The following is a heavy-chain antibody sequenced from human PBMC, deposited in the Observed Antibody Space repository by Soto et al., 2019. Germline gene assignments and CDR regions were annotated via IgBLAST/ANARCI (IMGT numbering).Heavy chain of an antibody. CDR3: ARVYTRAFEADRLFGY. V-gene: IGHV1-69*02. J-gene: IGHJ4*02. CDR1: GGTFSSYT. Sequence: ASVKVSCKASGGTFSSYTISWVRQAPGQGLEWMGRIIPILGIANYAQKFQGRVTITADKSTSTAYMELSSLRSEDTAVYYCARVYTRAFEADRLFGYWGQGTLVTVSS. D-gene: IGHD6-6*01. CDR2: IIPILGIA.